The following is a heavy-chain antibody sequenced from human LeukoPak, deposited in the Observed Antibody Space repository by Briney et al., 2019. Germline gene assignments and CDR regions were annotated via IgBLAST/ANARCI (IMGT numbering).Heavy chain of an antibody. CDR2: ISASGGSA. D-gene: IGHD5-12*01. V-gene: IGHV3-23*01. CDR3: ARGDIKFEYFQH. J-gene: IGHJ1*01. CDR1: GFTFSDHA. Sequence: GGSLRLSCAASGFTFSDHAMIWVRRAPGKGLEWVSGISASGGSAIYTDSVKGRFIIHRENSANTVYLQMDSLRSDDTAVYYCARGDIKFEYFQHWGQGTLVTVSS.